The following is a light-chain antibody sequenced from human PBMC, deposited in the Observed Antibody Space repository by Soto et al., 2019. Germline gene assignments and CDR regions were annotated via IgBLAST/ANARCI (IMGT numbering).Light chain of an antibody. CDR1: QSVSSSY. V-gene: IGKV3-20*01. J-gene: IGKJ4*01. Sequence: EIVVTQSPGTLSLSPGERATLSCRASQSVSSSYLAWYQHKPGQAPRLLTYGASSRATGIPDRFSGSGFVTDFTLTISSLEPEDFAVYYCQQYGSSPLACGGGTKVEI. CDR3: QQYGSSPLA. CDR2: GAS.